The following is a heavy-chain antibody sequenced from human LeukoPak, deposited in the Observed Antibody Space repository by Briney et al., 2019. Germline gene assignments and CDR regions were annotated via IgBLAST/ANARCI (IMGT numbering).Heavy chain of an antibody. J-gene: IGHJ3*01. CDR1: GYTFGNYF. Sequence: ASVKVSCKASGYTFGNYFMHWVRHAPVQGLEWMAMINPSGDTSNYAENFLGRGTMTRDTSTSAVYMELSGLRSEDTAVYYCARGILGAPVAFDLWGQGTTVIVSS. CDR2: INPSGDTS. CDR3: ARGILGAPVAFDL. V-gene: IGHV1-46*01. D-gene: IGHD1-26*01.